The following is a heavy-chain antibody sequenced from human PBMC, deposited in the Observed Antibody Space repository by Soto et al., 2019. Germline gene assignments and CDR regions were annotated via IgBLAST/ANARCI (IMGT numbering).Heavy chain of an antibody. Sequence: QVQLQESGPGLVKPSGTLSLTCAVSGGSISSSNWWSWVRQPPGKGLEWIGEIYHSGSTNYNPSLKRLVTISVDKSKNQFSRKRRSVTAADPAVYYCARDPYSYYYGMDVWGQGTTVTVSS. CDR2: IYHSGST. CDR3: ARDPYSYYYGMDV. CDR1: GGSISSSNW. V-gene: IGHV4-4*02. J-gene: IGHJ6*02. D-gene: IGHD1-26*01.